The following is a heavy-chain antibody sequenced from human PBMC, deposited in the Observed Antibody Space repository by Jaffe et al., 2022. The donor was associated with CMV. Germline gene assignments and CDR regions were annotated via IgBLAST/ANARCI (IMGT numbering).Heavy chain of an antibody. D-gene: IGHD3-22*01. V-gene: IGHV3-48*03. Sequence: EVQLVESGGGLVQPGGSLRLSCAASGFTFSSYEMNWVRQAPGKGLEWVSYISSSGSTIYYADSVKGRFTISRDNAKNSLYLQMNSLRAEDTAVYYCARGDSSGYYVGFALDYWGQGTLVTVSS. CDR3: ARGDSSGYYVGFALDY. CDR1: GFTFSSYE. J-gene: IGHJ4*02. CDR2: ISSSGSTI.